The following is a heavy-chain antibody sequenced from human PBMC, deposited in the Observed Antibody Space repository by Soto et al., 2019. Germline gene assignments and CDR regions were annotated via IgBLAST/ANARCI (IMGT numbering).Heavy chain of an antibody. CDR2: ISGSGGST. Sequence: GGSLRLACAASGVTFTNYAMSWVRQAPGKGLEWVSAISGSGGSTHYADSVKGRFTIARDNSKNTLYLQMNSLRAEDTAVYYCAKMSGAMVNHYFDYWAQRTLVTVSS. CDR3: AKMSGAMVNHYFDY. V-gene: IGHV3-23*01. J-gene: IGHJ4*02. CDR1: GVTFTNYA. D-gene: IGHD5-18*01.